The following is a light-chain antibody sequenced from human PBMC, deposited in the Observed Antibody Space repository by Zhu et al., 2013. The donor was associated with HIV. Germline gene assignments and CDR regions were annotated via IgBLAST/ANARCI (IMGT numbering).Light chain of an antibody. Sequence: EIVLTQSPGTLSLSPGERATLSCRASQSVNNNYLTWYQQRPGQPPRLLIYGASTRATGVPARFSGSGSGTEFTLTISNMEPEDFAVYYCQQYATSSLTFGGGTKVEI. V-gene: IGKV3-20*01. J-gene: IGKJ4*01. CDR1: QSVNNNY. CDR3: QQYATSSLT. CDR2: GAS.